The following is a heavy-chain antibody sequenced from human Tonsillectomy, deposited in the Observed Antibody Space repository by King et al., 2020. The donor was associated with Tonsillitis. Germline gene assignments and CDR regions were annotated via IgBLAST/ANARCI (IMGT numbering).Heavy chain of an antibody. V-gene: IGHV3-30*02. D-gene: IGHD3-10*02. J-gene: IGHJ4*02. CDR2: IRRYVSIK. CDR1: GFSFSNYG. Sequence: VQLVESGGGVVQPGGSLRLSCAESGFSFSNYGMHWVRQAPGKGLEWVGFIRRYVSIKYYADPVKGRFTISRDNSKSTQYLQINSPRPADTALYYCAKDVPAAFFYYWGQGTLVTVSS. CDR3: AKDVPAAFFYY.